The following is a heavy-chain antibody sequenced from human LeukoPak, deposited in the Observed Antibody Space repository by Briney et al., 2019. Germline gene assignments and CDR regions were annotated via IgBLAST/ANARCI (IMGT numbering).Heavy chain of an antibody. CDR1: GYTFTSYH. J-gene: IGHJ6*03. CDR2: INPSGGST. D-gene: IGHD6-13*01. V-gene: IGHV1-46*01. CDR3: ASPPVPQAAAITPGYFYYYMDV. Sequence: ASVKVSCKASGYTFTSYHMHWVRQAPGQGLEWMGIINPSGGSTSYAQKFQGRVTMTRDMSTSTVYMELSSLRSEDTAVYYCASPPVPQAAAITPGYFYYYMDVWGKGTTVTVSS.